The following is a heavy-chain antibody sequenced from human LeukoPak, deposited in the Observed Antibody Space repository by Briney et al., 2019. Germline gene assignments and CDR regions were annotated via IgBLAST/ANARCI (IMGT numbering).Heavy chain of an antibody. Sequence: ASVKVSCKASGYTFTGYYIDWVRQAPGQGLEWMGWINSDSGGTNYAQKFQGRVTMTRDTSTSTAYMELSSLRSDDTAFYYCARDTITVITPYFDCWGQGTLVTVPS. D-gene: IGHD4-17*01. CDR1: GYTFTGYY. CDR2: INSDSGGT. J-gene: IGHJ4*02. V-gene: IGHV1-2*02. CDR3: ARDTITVITPYFDC.